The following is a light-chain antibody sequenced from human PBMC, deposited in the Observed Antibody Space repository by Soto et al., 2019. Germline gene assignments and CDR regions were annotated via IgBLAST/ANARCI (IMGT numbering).Light chain of an antibody. CDR2: DAS. Sequence: EVVLTQSPATLSLSPGERATLSCRASQSVSSYLAWYQQKPGQAPRLLIYDASNTATGIPDRFSGSGSGTDFTLNISSLEPEDFAVYYCQQRSNWPLTFGGGTKVEIK. CDR3: QQRSNWPLT. J-gene: IGKJ4*01. V-gene: IGKV3-11*01. CDR1: QSVSSY.